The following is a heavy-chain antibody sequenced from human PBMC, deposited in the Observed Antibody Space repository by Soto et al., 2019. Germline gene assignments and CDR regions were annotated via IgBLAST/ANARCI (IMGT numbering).Heavy chain of an antibody. J-gene: IGHJ5*02. Sequence: SETLSLTCVVSGVSVSGGSYLWSWIRQSPGKGLEWIGYIEDSGSTICNPSLKSRVTMSLDLSKKQFSLQLTSVTTADSAVFWCARDPVDGYAFFDSWGQGALVTVSS. CDR3: ARDPVDGYAFFDS. CDR2: IEDSGST. D-gene: IGHD5-12*01. V-gene: IGHV4-61*01. CDR1: GVSVSGGSYL.